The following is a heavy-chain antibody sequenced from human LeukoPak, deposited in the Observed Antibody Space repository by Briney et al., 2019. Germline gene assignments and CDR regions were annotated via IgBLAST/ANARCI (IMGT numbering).Heavy chain of an antibody. V-gene: IGHV3-11*01. CDR3: ARTQELVLGLFDY. D-gene: IGHD6-13*01. Sequence: PGGSLRLSCAASGFTFSDYYMSWIRQAPGKGLEWVSYISSSGSTIYYADSVKGRFTISRDNAKNSLYLQMNSLRAEDTAVYYRARTQELVLGLFDYWGQGTLVTVSS. CDR1: GFTFSDYY. J-gene: IGHJ4*02. CDR2: ISSSGSTI.